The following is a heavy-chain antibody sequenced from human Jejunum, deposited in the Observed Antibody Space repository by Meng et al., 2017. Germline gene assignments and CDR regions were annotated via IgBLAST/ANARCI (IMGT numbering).Heavy chain of an antibody. D-gene: IGHD1-26*01. Sequence: QVQLQESGPGLVKPSGTLSLTCTVYGDSFTDYYWNWIRQPPGKGLEWIGEIHHSGSTNYNPSLESRVTISRDTSKKQFSLRLSSVTAADTAVYYCARRIRGGSYLGWGQGTLVTVSS. CDR2: IHHSGST. CDR3: ARRIRGGSYLG. J-gene: IGHJ4*02. CDR1: GDSFTDYY. V-gene: IGHV4-34*01.